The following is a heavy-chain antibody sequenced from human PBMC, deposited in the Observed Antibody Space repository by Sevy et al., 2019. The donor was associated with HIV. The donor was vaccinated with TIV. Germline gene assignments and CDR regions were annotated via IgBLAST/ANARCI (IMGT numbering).Heavy chain of an antibody. J-gene: IGHJ5*02. Sequence: ASVKVSCKASGYTFTGYHMHWVRQAPGQGLEWMGWINPNSGGTNYAQKFQGRVTMTRDTSISTAYMELSRLRSDDTAVYYCAREIDSSGYYGTGAWFDPWGQGTLVTVSS. CDR3: AREIDSSGYYGTGAWFDP. V-gene: IGHV1-2*02. CDR1: GYTFTGYH. CDR2: INPNSGGT. D-gene: IGHD3-22*01.